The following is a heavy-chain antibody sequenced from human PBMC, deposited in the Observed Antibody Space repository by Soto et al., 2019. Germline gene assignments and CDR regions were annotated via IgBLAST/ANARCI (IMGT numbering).Heavy chain of an antibody. D-gene: IGHD6-6*01. J-gene: IGHJ5*02. CDR1: GLTFRGYA. V-gene: IGHV3-23*01. Sequence: GGPLSPSCAALGLTFRGYAMSWVRQPPGKGLEWVSAISGSGGSTYYADSVKGRFTISRDNSKNTLYLQMNSLRAEDTAVYYCAKDRAARPVVWFDPWGQGTLVTVSS. CDR2: ISGSGGST. CDR3: AKDRAARPVVWFDP.